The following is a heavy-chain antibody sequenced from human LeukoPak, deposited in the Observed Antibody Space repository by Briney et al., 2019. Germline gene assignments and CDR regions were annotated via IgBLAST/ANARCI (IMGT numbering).Heavy chain of an antibody. CDR3: AKDRSYYYDSRVGPLPPYDAFDI. Sequence: GGSLRLSCAASGFTFSSYAMGWVRQAPGKGLEWVSAISGSGGSTYYADSVKGRFTISRDNSKNTLYLQMNSLRAEDTAVYYCAKDRSYYYDSRVGPLPPYDAFDIWGQGTMVTVSS. V-gene: IGHV3-23*01. CDR1: GFTFSSYA. J-gene: IGHJ3*02. D-gene: IGHD3-22*01. CDR2: ISGSGGST.